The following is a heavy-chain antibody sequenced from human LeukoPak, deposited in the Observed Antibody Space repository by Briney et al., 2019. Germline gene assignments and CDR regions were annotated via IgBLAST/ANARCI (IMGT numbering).Heavy chain of an antibody. D-gene: IGHD6-19*01. CDR2: ISAYNGNT. CDR3: ARVNGQTVAGYYYYGMDV. CDR1: GYTFTSYG. J-gene: IGHJ6*02. Sequence: GASVKVSCKGSGYTFTSYGISWVRQAPGQGLECMGWISAYNGNTNYAQKLQGRVTITTDTSTSTAYMELRSLRSDDTAVSHCARVNGQTVAGYYYYGMDVWGQGTTVTVSS. V-gene: IGHV1-18*01.